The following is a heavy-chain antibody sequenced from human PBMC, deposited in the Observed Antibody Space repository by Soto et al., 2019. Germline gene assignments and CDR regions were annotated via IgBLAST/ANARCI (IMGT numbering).Heavy chain of an antibody. V-gene: IGHV1-46*03. Sequence: GASVKVSCKASGYTFTSYYMHWVRQAPGQGLEWMGIINPSGGSTSYAQKFQGRVTMTRDTSTSTVYMELSSLRSEDTAVYYCARDVSYGGIAAAGTLYYWGQGTLVTVSS. CDR1: GYTFTSYY. CDR3: ARDVSYGGIAAAGTLYY. CDR2: INPSGGST. D-gene: IGHD6-13*01. J-gene: IGHJ4*02.